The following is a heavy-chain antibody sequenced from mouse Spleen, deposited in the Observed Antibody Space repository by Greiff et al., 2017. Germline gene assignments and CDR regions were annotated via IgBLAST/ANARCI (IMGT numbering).Heavy chain of an antibody. D-gene: IGHD1-1*01. CDR3: GKAVAYYGSSYWYFDV. CDR1: GFTFTDYY. V-gene: IGHV7-4*01. J-gene: IGHJ1*01. CDR2: LRNIANGYST. Sequence: EVKLMESGGGLVQPGASLRLSCAASGFTFTDYYMSWVRQPPGKALEWLALLRNIANGYSTEYTASVKGRFTISRDNSQNILYLQMNTMRAEDSETYYCGKAVAYYGSSYWYFDVWGEGTTVTVSS.